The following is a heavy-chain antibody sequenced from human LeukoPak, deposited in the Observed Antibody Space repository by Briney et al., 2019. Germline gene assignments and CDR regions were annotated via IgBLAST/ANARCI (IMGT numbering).Heavy chain of an antibody. CDR2: ISRSGDYI. Sequence: GGSLRLSCAASGFTFSTYSMNWVRQAPEKGLEWVSSISRSGDYIYYADSVKGRFTISRDNTENSLYLQMSSPRAEDTAVYYCAREISEEGFDYWGQGTLVTVSS. V-gene: IGHV3-21*01. J-gene: IGHJ4*02. CDR3: AREISEEGFDY. CDR1: GFTFSTYS.